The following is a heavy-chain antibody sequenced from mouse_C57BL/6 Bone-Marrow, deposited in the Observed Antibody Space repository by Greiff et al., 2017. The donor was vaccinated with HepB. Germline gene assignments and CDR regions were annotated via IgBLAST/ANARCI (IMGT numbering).Heavy chain of an antibody. CDR2: INPNNGGT. J-gene: IGHJ4*01. V-gene: IGHV1-26*01. D-gene: IGHD2-4*01. CDR1: GYTFTDYY. Sequence: VQLQQSGPELVKPGASVKISCKASGYTFTDYYMNWVKQSHGKSLEWIGDINPNNGGTSYNQKFKGKATLTVDKSSSTAYMELRSLTSEDSAVYYCARSGYDHDGAMDYWGQGTSVTVSS. CDR3: ARSGYDHDGAMDY.